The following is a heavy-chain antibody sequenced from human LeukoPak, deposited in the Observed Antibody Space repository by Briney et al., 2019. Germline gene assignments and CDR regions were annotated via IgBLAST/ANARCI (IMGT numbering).Heavy chain of an antibody. Sequence: GGSLRLSCEASVFTFSSYAMSWVRQAPGKGLEWVSGISGSGGSTYYADSVKGRFTISRDNSKNTLYLQMNSLRAEDTAVYYCAKGSQYCSGGSCPFDYWGQGTLVSVSS. V-gene: IGHV3-23*01. CDR2: ISGSGGST. CDR1: VFTFSSYA. J-gene: IGHJ4*02. D-gene: IGHD2-15*01. CDR3: AKGSQYCSGGSCPFDY.